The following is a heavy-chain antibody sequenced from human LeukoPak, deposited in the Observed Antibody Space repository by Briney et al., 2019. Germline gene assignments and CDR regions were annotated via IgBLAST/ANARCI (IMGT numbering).Heavy chain of an antibody. D-gene: IGHD3-9*01. Sequence: GGSLRLSCAASGFTFSSYAMSWVRQAPGKGLEWVSAISGSGGSTYYADSVKGRFTISRDNSKNTLYLQVNSLRAEDTAVYYCAKDPPGYYDILTGYYPVSYWGQGTLVTVSS. CDR2: ISGSGGST. V-gene: IGHV3-23*01. J-gene: IGHJ4*02. CDR3: AKDPPGYYDILTGYYPVSY. CDR1: GFTFSSYA.